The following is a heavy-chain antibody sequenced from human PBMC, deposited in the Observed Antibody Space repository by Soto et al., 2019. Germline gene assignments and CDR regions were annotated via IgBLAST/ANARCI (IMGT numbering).Heavy chain of an antibody. J-gene: IGHJ4*02. V-gene: IGHV2-5*02. Sequence: QITLKESGPTLLKPTQTLTLTCTFSGFSLSTSEVGVGWIRQPPGKALEWLALIYWDDDKRYSPSLRSRLTITKDTSKYQVVLTMTNMDPVDTATYYCAHRFDWYYFNYWGQGSLVTVSS. CDR1: GFSLSTSEVG. CDR3: AHRFDWYYFNY. CDR2: IYWDDDK. D-gene: IGHD3-9*01.